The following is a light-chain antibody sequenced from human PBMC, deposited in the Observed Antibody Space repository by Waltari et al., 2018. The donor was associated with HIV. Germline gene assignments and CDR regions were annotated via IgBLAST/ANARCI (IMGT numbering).Light chain of an antibody. J-gene: IGLJ3*02. CDR3: AAWDGSLSGRV. V-gene: IGLV1-47*01. CDR2: RNN. Sequence: QSVLTQPPSASGTPGQRVTVSCSGSSSNIGSNYVYWYQQLPGTAPKLLISRNNQRPSGVPDRFSGSKSGTSASLAISGLRSEDEADYYCAAWDGSLSGRVFGGGTKLTVL. CDR1: SSNIGSNY.